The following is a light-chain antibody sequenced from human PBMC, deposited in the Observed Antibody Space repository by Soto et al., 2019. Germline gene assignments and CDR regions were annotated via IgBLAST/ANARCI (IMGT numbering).Light chain of an antibody. J-gene: IGKJ1*01. Sequence: EIVLTQSPGTLSLSPGERATLSCRASQSVSSSYLAWYQQKPGQAPRLLIYGASSRATGIPDRFSGSGSGNDFTITISREQPEYSAVYYRQHDSSPWTFGPGTKVEIK. V-gene: IGKV3-20*01. CDR1: QSVSSSY. CDR2: GAS. CDR3: QHDSSPWT.